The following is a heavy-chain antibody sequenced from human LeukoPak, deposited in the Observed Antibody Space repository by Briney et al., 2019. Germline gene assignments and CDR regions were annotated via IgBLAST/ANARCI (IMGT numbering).Heavy chain of an antibody. D-gene: IGHD1-26*01. V-gene: IGHV4-61*09. CDR1: GDSLTSGHYY. J-gene: IGHJ4*02. Sequence: SETLSLTCTVSGDSLTSGHYYWSWIRQPAGKGLEWIGHLETGGSTTYNPSIRGRVTISQDMSKHPFCLNLMSVPAADTSVCFCARGGLGARNGGVASWGEGTLVIVSS. CDR2: LETGGST. CDR3: ARGGLGARNGGVAS.